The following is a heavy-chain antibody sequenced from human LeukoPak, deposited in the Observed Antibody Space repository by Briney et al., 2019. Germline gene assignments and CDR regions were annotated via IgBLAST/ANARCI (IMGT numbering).Heavy chain of an antibody. CDR2: IYYSGST. V-gene: IGHV4-59*01. CDR3: ARGWLQFLY. D-gene: IGHD5-24*01. CDR1: GGSISSYY. Sequence: SETLSLTCTVSGGSISSYYWSWIRQPPGKGLEWIGYIYYSGSTNYNPSLKSRVTISVDTSKNQFSLKLSSVTAADTAVYYCARGWLQFLYWGQGTLVTLSS. J-gene: IGHJ4*02.